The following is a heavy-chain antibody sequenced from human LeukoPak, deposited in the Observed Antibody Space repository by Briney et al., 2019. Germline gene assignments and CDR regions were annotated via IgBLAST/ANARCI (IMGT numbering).Heavy chain of an antibody. Sequence: GGSLRLSCAASGFTFSSYWMSWVRQAPGKGLEWVANIKQDGSEKYYVDSVKGRFTISRDNAKNSLYLQMNSLRAEDTAVYYCARGNLGQGSTPPYYYYYYIDVWGKGTTVTVSS. CDR1: GFTFSSYW. CDR3: ARGNLGQGSTPPYYYYYYIDV. V-gene: IGHV3-7*01. D-gene: IGHD2-2*01. J-gene: IGHJ6*03. CDR2: IKQDGSEK.